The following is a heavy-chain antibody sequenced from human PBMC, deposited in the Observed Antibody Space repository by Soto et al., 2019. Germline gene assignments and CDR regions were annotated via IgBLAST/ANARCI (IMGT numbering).Heavy chain of an antibody. D-gene: IGHD3-22*01. V-gene: IGHV4-39*01. Sequence: SETLSLSGPASGGPSRRSRYHWARLRPPPGQDLEWIGSIYYSGTTYYNPYLKSRVTISVDTSKNQFSLMLSSVTAADTAVYYCARTQTYYYGDSGYDAFDCWGHGTRVTVS. J-gene: IGHJ3*01. CDR3: ARTQTYYYGDSGYDAFDC. CDR2: IYYSGTT. CDR1: GGPSRRSRYH.